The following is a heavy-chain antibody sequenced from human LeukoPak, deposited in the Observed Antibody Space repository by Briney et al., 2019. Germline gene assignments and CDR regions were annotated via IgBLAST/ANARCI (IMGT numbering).Heavy chain of an antibody. V-gene: IGHV3-23*01. Sequence: GGSLRLSCAAPGLTFSNYAMTWVRQAPGKGLEWVSSIRGDGGGAVYTDSVKGRFTTSRDNSKNMLYLQMNSLRAEDTALYYCTKDPNGDYIGAFDPWGQGTLVTVSS. D-gene: IGHD4-17*01. CDR2: IRGDGGGA. CDR3: TKDPNGDYIGAFDP. J-gene: IGHJ5*02. CDR1: GLTFSNYA.